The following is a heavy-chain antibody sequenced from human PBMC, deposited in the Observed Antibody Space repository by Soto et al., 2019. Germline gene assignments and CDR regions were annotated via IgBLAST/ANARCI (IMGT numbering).Heavy chain of an antibody. CDR3: ARVYGDSFPLY. D-gene: IGHD4-17*01. Sequence: ASVKVSCKASGYTFTSYSITFVRQAPGQGLEWVGWISPYNANTSYAQKLQGRVTMTIDTSTTTAYMELRSLRSDDTAVYCCARVYGDSFPLYWGQGTLVTVSS. J-gene: IGHJ4*02. CDR1: GYTFTSYS. V-gene: IGHV1-18*04. CDR2: ISPYNANT.